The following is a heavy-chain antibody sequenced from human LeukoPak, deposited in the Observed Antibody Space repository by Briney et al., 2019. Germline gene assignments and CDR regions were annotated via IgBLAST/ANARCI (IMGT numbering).Heavy chain of an antibody. CDR3: ARETILAVAGDF. V-gene: IGHV3-48*01. CDR2: ISSTSITM. J-gene: IGHJ4*02. CDR1: GFTFNRNN. D-gene: IGHD6-19*01. Sequence: GGSLRLSCAASGFTFNRNNMNWVRQAPGKGLEWVSYISSTSITMYYADSVKGRFTISRDNAKNSLYLQMNSLRADDRAVYYCARETILAVAGDFWGQGTPVTVSS.